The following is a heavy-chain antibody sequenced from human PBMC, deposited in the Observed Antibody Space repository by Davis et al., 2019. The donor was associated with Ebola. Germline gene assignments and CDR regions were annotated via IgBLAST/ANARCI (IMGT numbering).Heavy chain of an antibody. Sequence: PGGSLRLSCAASGFTFDDYAMHWVRQAPGKGLEWVSGISWNSGSIGYADSVKGRFTISRDNAKNSLYLQMNSLRDEDTAVYYCARDHCGGDCGAFDIWGQGTMVTVSS. CDR2: ISWNSGSI. J-gene: IGHJ3*02. V-gene: IGHV3-9*01. CDR3: ARDHCGGDCGAFDI. CDR1: GFTFDDYA. D-gene: IGHD2-21*01.